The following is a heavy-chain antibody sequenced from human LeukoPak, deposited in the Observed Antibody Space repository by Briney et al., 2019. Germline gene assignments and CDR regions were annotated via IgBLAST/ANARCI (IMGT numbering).Heavy chain of an antibody. D-gene: IGHD4/OR15-4a*01. CDR2: INHSGRT. CDR3: ARQNYGAAPLRY. Sequence: SETLSLTCTVSTGSISSSSYYWGWIRQPPGKGLEWIGEINHSGRTNYNPSLKSRVTISVDTSKNQFSLKLSSVTAADTAVYYCARQNYGAAPLRYGGQGTLVTVSS. V-gene: IGHV4-39*01. CDR1: TGSISSSSYY. J-gene: IGHJ4*02.